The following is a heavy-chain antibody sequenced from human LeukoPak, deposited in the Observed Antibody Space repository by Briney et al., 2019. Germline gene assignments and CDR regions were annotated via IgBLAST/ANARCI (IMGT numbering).Heavy chain of an antibody. CDR2: IYSGGST. D-gene: IGHD4-17*01. V-gene: IGHV3-53*01. CDR3: ARDPDYGDYGYFDL. Sequence: GGSLRLSCAASGFTVSNNYMSWVRQAPGKGLEWVSVIYSGGSTYYADSVKGRFTISRDNSKNTLYLQMNSLRAEDTAVYYCARDPDYGDYGYFDLWGRGTLVTVSS. CDR1: GFTVSNNY. J-gene: IGHJ2*01.